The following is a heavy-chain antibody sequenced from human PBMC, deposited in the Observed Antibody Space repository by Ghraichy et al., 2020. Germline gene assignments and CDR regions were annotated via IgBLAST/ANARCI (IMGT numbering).Heavy chain of an antibody. CDR2: ISASGYNT. CDR1: GFTFSSSA. D-gene: IGHD1-14*01. Sequence: GGSLRLSCAASGFTFSSSATGWVRQAPGKGLEWVSDISASGYNTYYADPVKGRFTISRDNSKNTLHLQMNSLRAEDTAVYYCAVREPVGYWGQGTLVTVSS. CDR3: AVREPVGY. V-gene: IGHV3-23*01. J-gene: IGHJ4*02.